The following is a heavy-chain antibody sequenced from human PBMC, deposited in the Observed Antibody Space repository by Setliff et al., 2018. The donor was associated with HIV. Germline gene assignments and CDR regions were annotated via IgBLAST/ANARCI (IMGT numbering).Heavy chain of an antibody. J-gene: IGHJ3*02. CDR1: GYTFTDYY. CDR3: ATSRGYSGSPSDAFDI. V-gene: IGHV1-69-2*01. Sequence: ASVKVSCKASGYTFTDYYMHWVQQAPGKGLGWMGRVDPKNGKTLYAENLRGRITITADTSTDTAYMELSSLRSEDTAVYYCATSRGYSGSPSDAFDIWGQGTMVTVSS. CDR2: VDPKNGKT. D-gene: IGHD1-26*01.